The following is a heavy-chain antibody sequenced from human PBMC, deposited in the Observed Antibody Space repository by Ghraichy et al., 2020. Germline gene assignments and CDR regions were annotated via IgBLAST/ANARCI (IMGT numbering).Heavy chain of an antibody. CDR2: INHSGST. CDR3: ASSDSGVGYYYGMDV. V-gene: IGHV4-34*01. D-gene: IGHD3-10*01. CDR1: GGSFSGYY. J-gene: IGHJ6*02. Sequence: SETLSLTCAVYGGSFSGYYWSWIRQPPGKGLEWIGEINHSGSTNYNPSLKSRVTISVDTSKNQFSLKLSSVTAADTAVYYCASSDSGVGYYYGMDVWGQGTTVTVS.